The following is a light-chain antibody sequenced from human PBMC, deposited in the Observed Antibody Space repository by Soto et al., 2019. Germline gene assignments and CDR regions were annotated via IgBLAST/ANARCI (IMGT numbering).Light chain of an antibody. V-gene: IGKV1-39*01. Sequence: IHMTHSPSSLSASVLYRVRISFRTSQRINSYLNWYQQKPGEAPTLLIYGASSLQSGVPSRFSGSGSGTDFTLAINSLQPEDFATYYCQQSSRTPITFGQGTRLEIK. CDR2: GAS. CDR3: QQSSRTPIT. J-gene: IGKJ5*01. CDR1: QRINSY.